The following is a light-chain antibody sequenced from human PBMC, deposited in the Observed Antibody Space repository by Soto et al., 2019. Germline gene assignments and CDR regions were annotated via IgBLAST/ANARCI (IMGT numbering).Light chain of an antibody. CDR3: QQYGSSPRT. J-gene: IGKJ1*01. Sequence: EIVLTQSPGTLSLSPGERATLSCRASQSVSSSYLAWYQQKPGQAPRLLIYGASNRATGIPARFSGSGFGTDFTLTITTLEPEDFAVYYCQQYGSSPRTFGLGTKVDIK. CDR2: GAS. CDR1: QSVSSSY. V-gene: IGKV3-20*01.